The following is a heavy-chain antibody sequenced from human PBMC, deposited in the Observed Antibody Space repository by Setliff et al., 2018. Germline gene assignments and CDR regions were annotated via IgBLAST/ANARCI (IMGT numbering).Heavy chain of an antibody. CDR3: ARTGTYRYFDY. CDR1: GDSISSDNYY. D-gene: IGHD1-26*01. J-gene: IGHJ4*02. V-gene: IGHV4-39*01. CDR2: VYYSGTT. Sequence: PSETLSLTCTVSGDSISSDNYYWNWIRQHPGKGLEWIGYVYYSGTTYYNASLKSRVTMSVDTSKNQFSLNLSSVTAADTAVYYCARTGTYRYFDYWGQGALVTVS.